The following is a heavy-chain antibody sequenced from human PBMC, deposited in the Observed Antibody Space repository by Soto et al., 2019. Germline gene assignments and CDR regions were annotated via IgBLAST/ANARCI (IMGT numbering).Heavy chain of an antibody. Sequence: SQTLSLTCRVSGGSINDFYWSCIRQPPWKGLEWIGCVYSTGSTTYNPSLGSRVSMSVDTSKNQFSLKLNSVNGAGTAVYYCAMYRRTQAGRYSLYYCGQGISVTVSS. CDR2: VYSTGST. CDR1: GGSINDFY. J-gene: IGHJ4*02. V-gene: IGHV4-59*01. CDR3: AMYRRTQAGRYSLYY. D-gene: IGHD3-9*01.